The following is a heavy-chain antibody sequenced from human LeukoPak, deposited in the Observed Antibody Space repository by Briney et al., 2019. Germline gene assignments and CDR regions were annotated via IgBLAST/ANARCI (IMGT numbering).Heavy chain of an antibody. D-gene: IGHD2-15*01. Sequence: GESLKISCKGSGYSFTDNWIGWVRQMPGKGLEWMGIIYPGDSATRYSPSFQGQVTISADKSISTAYLQWNSLKASDTAMYYCARRGPYCSGGSCYYFDSWGQGTPVTVSS. CDR1: GYSFTDNW. CDR3: ARRGPYCSGGSCYYFDS. J-gene: IGHJ4*02. V-gene: IGHV5-51*01. CDR2: IYPGDSAT.